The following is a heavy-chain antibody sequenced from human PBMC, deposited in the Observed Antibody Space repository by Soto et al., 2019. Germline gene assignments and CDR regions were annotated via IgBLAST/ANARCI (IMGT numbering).Heavy chain of an antibody. D-gene: IGHD4-17*01. J-gene: IGHJ4*02. CDR3: AKDRDFGGPYYFDY. CDR2: ISGSGDST. CDR1: GFTFSTYA. Sequence: PGGSLRLSCAASGFTFSTYAMSWVRQAPGKGLEWVLGISGSGDSTYYADSVRGRFTISRDNSKNTLYLQMRSLRAEDTAVYYCAKDRDFGGPYYFDYGGQGTRFTVPS. V-gene: IGHV3-23*01.